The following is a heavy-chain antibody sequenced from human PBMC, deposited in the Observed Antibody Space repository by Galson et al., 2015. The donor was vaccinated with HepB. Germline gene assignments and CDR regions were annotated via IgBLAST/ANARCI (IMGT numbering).Heavy chain of an antibody. Sequence: SLRLSCAASGFTFSGSAMHWVRQASGKGLEWVGRIGSKGINYATAYTASVKGRFTISRDDSKNTAYLQMNSLGTEDTAVYYCTRLGDFSGYSSAWGQGTLVTVSS. CDR2: IGSKGINYAT. J-gene: IGHJ5*02. CDR3: TRLGDFSGYSSA. D-gene: IGHD6-25*01. CDR1: GFTFSGSA. V-gene: IGHV3-73*01.